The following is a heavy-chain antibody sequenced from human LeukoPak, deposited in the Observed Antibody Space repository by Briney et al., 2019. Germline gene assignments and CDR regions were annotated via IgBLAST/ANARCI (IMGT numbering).Heavy chain of an antibody. J-gene: IGHJ5*02. CDR2: INPNSGGT. V-gene: IGHV1-2*02. CDR1: GYTFTGYY. Sequence: ASVKVSCRTSGYTFTGYYIHWVRQAPGQGLEWMGWINPNSGGTNYAQSFQGRVIMSRDTSSSTAHMELSRLRSDDTAVYYCARGDCSVSGCHGGNWFDPWGQGTLVTVST. CDR3: ARGDCSVSGCHGGNWFDP. D-gene: IGHD2-15*01.